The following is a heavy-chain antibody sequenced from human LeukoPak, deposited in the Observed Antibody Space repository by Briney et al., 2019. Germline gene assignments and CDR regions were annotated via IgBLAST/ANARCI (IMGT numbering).Heavy chain of an antibody. CDR1: GFTFSNLA. CDR3: ARDTLNGPFVISLDY. V-gene: IGHV3-48*03. J-gene: IGHJ4*02. CDR2: ISSGGNVE. D-gene: IGHD3-9*01. Sequence: PGGSLRLSCVASGFTFSNLAMGWVRQAPGKGLEWVAHISSGGNVEYYLDSVRGRFTMSRDNAKSLLFLQMNSLRAEDTAVYYCARDTLNGPFVISLDYWGQGALVTVSS.